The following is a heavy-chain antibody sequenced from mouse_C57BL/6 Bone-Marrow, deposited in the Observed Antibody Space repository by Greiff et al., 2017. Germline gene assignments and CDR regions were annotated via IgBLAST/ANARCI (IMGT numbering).Heavy chain of an antibody. CDR3: ARRWGFYDHYAMDY. Sequence: QVQLQQSGAELARPGASVKLSCKASGYTFTSYGISWVKQRTGRGLEWIGEIYPRSGNTYYNEKFKGKATLTADKSSSTAYMELRSLTSEDSAVYFCARRWGFYDHYAMDYWGQGTSVTVSS. CDR1: GYTFTSYG. D-gene: IGHD2-3*01. CDR2: IYPRSGNT. V-gene: IGHV1-81*01. J-gene: IGHJ4*01.